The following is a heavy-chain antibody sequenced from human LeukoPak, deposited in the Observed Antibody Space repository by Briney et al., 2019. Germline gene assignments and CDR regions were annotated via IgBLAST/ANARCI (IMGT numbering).Heavy chain of an antibody. CDR3: ARERAGPSNAFDI. D-gene: IGHD3-10*01. J-gene: IGHJ3*02. V-gene: IGHV1-2*04. CDR1: GYTFTSYY. Sequence: ASVKVSCKASGYTFTSYYMHWVRQAPGQGLEWMGWINPNSGGTNYAQKFQGWVTMTRDTSISTAYMELSRLRSDDTAVYYCARERAGPSNAFDIWGQGTMVTVSS. CDR2: INPNSGGT.